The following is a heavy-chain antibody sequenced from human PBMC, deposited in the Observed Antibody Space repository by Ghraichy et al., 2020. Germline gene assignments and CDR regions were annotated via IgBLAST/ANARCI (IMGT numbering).Heavy chain of an antibody. Sequence: GESLNISCAASGFTFSDYYMSWIRQAPGKGLEWVSYISSSSSYTNYADSVKGRFTISRDNAKNSLYLQMNSLRAEDTAVYYCARVGNYGPFDYWGQGTLVTVSS. J-gene: IGHJ4*02. CDR1: GFTFSDYY. V-gene: IGHV3-11*06. CDR2: ISSSSSYT. CDR3: ARVGNYGPFDY. D-gene: IGHD3-10*01.